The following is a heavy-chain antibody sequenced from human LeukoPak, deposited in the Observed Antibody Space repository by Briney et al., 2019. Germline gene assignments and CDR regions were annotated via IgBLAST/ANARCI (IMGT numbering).Heavy chain of an antibody. D-gene: IGHD3-3*01. CDR2: IYSGGST. CDR3: AHFWSGPYYFDY. V-gene: IGHV3-53*01. Sequence: GGSLRLSCAASGFTVSSNYMSWVRQAPGKGLEWVSVIYSGGSTYYADSVKGRFTISRDNSKNTLYLQMNSLRAEDTAVYYCAHFWSGPYYFDYWGQGTLVTVSS. J-gene: IGHJ4*02. CDR1: GFTVSSNY.